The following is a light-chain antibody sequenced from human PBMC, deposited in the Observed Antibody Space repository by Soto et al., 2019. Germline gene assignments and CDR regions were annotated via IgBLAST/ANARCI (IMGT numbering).Light chain of an antibody. V-gene: IGKV3D-15*01. CDR2: DAS. CDR3: QQYNNWPLLT. CDR1: QSVRSN. J-gene: IGKJ4*01. Sequence: EIVMTQSPATLSVSPGERATLSCRASQSVRSNLAWYQQKPGQAPRLLIYDASTRASGIPARFSGSGSGTEFTLTISSLQSEDFAVYYCQQYNNWPLLTFGGGTKVEI.